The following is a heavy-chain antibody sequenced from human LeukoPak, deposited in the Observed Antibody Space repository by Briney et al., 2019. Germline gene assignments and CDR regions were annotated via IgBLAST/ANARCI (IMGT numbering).Heavy chain of an antibody. CDR2: ISSSSTTI. V-gene: IGHV3-48*02. Sequence: PGGSLRLSCAASGFSFSTYRMNWVRQAPWKGLEWVSSISSSSTTIYYADSVEGRFTISRDNAKNSLYLQMSSLRDEDTAVYYCARDSYYYYVMDVWGQGTTVTVSS. CDR3: ARDSYYYYVMDV. J-gene: IGHJ6*02. CDR1: GFSFSTYR.